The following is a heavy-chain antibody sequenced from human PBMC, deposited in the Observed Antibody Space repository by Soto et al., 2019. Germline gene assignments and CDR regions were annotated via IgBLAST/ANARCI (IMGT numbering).Heavy chain of an antibody. V-gene: IGHV1-69*01. D-gene: IGHD5-12*01. Sequence: QVQLVQSGAEVKKPGSSVKVSCKASGGTFSSYAISWVRQAPGQGLEWMGGIIPIFGTANYAQKSQGRVTITADESTSTAYMELSSLRSEDTAVYYCARRDGYMGYYGMDVWGQGTTVTVSS. J-gene: IGHJ6*02. CDR3: ARRDGYMGYYGMDV. CDR2: IIPIFGTA. CDR1: GGTFSSYA.